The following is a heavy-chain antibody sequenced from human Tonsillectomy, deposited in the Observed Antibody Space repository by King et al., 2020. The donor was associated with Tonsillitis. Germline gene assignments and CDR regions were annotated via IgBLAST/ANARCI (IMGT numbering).Heavy chain of an antibody. J-gene: IGHJ6*03. D-gene: IGHD2-15*01. CDR2: IIPIFGTA. CDR3: ARGFRGCSGGSCPMRDYYYYYMDV. V-gene: IGHV1-69*06. CDR1: GGTFSSYA. Sequence: QLVQSGAEVKKPGSSVKVSCKASGGTFSSYAISWVRQAPGQGLEWMGGIIPIFGTANYAQKFQGRVTITADKSTSTAYMELSSLRSEDTAVYYCARGFRGCSGGSCPMRDYYYYYMDVWGKGTTVTVSS.